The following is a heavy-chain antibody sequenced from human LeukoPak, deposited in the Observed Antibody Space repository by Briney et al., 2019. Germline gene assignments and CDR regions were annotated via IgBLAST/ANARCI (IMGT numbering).Heavy chain of an antibody. V-gene: IGHV4-38-2*01. J-gene: IGHJ5*02. CDR3: TSLPAGDCFDP. Sequence: SETLSLTCAVSGYSISSGYYWGWIRQPPGKGLEWIGSIYHSGSTYYNPSLKSRVTISVDTSKNQFSLKLSSVTAADTAVYYCTSLPAGDCFDPWGQGTLVTVSS. CDR1: GYSISSGYY. D-gene: IGHD1-14*01. CDR2: IYHSGST.